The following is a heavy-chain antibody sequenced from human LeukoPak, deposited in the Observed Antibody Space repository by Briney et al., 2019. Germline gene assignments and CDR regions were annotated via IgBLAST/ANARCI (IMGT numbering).Heavy chain of an antibody. D-gene: IGHD2-2*01. CDR2: ISASGGHT. CDR3: AVVCGGTNCYSGDAFDI. J-gene: IGHJ3*02. V-gene: IGHV3-23*01. Sequence: GGSLRLSCAASGFTFSSYAMSWVRQAPGKGLEWVSSISASGGHTYYADSVKGRFTVSRDNSMDTLYLQMSSLRADDTAVYYCAVVCGGTNCYSGDAFDIWGRGTMVTVSS. CDR1: GFTFSSYA.